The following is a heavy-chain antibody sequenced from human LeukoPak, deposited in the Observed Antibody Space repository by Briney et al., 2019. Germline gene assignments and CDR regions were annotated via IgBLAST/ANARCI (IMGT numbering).Heavy chain of an antibody. J-gene: IGHJ5*01. Sequence: SETLSLTCTVSGGSISSSSYYWGWIRQPPGKGLEWIGSIYYSGSTYYNPSLKSRVTISVDTSKDQFSLKLTSVTAADTAVYYCVRSGKAWEHFDSWGQGALGTVSS. CDR2: IYYSGST. CDR1: GGSISSSSYY. V-gene: IGHV4-39*01. CDR3: VRSGKAWEHFDS. D-gene: IGHD1-26*01.